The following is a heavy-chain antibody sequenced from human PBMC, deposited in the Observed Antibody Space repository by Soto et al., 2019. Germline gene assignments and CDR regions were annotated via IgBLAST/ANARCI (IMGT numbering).Heavy chain of an antibody. CDR2: IYTSGST. J-gene: IGHJ6*02. Sequence: PSETLSLNCTVSGGSISSYYWSWIRQPAGKGLEWIGRIYTSGSTNYNPSLKSRVTMSVDTSKNQFSLKLSSVTAADTAVYYCARDTWLSYHYYGMDVWGQGTTVTVSS. D-gene: IGHD5-12*01. V-gene: IGHV4-4*07. CDR3: ARDTWLSYHYYGMDV. CDR1: GGSISSYY.